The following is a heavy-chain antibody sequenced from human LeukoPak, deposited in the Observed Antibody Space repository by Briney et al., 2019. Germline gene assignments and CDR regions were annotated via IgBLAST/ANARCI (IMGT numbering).Heavy chain of an antibody. J-gene: IGHJ4*02. CDR2: IRQDGSTK. CDR1: GFTFSDHW. V-gene: IGHV3-7*01. Sequence: GGSLRLSCAASGFTFSDHWMSWVRQAPGKGLEWVANIRQDGSTKFYADSVKGRFTISRDNAKNSVLLQMDNLTPDDTAVYYCARAVDLADYWGQGTLVTVSS. CDR3: ARAVDLADY.